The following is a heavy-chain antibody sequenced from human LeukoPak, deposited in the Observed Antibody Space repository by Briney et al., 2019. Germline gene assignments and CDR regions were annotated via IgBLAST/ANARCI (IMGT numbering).Heavy chain of an antibody. Sequence: SETLSLTCTVSGDSINNNNYYWGWIRQPPGEGLEWIGNIYYNGRTYYSPSLKSRGTISVDTSNNQFSLKLNSVTAADTAVYYCARITDRTIFGEIMHGFDIWGQGTPVSVSS. J-gene: IGHJ3*02. V-gene: IGHV4-39*01. CDR1: GDSINNNNYY. CDR3: ARITDRTIFGEIMHGFDI. D-gene: IGHD3-3*01. CDR2: IYYNGRT.